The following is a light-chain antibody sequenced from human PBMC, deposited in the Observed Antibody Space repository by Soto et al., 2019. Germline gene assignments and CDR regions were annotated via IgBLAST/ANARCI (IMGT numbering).Light chain of an antibody. V-gene: IGLV2-8*01. CDR3: SSYAGSNNYV. Sequence: YTLTQPRSATGSPGQSVTISCTGTSSDVGGYKYVSWYQQHPGKAPKVMIYEVSKRPSGVPNRFSGSKSGNTASLTVSGLQAEDEADYYCSSYAGSNNYVFGTGTKVTVL. J-gene: IGLJ1*01. CDR1: SSDVGGYKY. CDR2: EVS.